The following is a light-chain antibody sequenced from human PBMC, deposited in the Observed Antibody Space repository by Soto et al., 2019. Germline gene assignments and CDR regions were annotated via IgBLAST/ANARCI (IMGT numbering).Light chain of an antibody. CDR2: DNN. V-gene: IGLV1-44*01. J-gene: IGLJ3*02. Sequence: QLVLTQPPSASGTPGQRVTISCSGSDSNIGGNSVNWYQLLPGAAPRLLIYDNNRRPSGVPDRFSGSKSGTSSSLAISGLQSQDEADYYSATWDDSLNGGVVFGGGTKLTVL. CDR3: ATWDDSLNGGVV. CDR1: DSNIGGNS.